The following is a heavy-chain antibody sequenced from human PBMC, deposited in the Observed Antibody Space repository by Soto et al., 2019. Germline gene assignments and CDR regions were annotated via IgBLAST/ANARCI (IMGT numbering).Heavy chain of an antibody. D-gene: IGHD5-12*01. Sequence: GGSLRLSCSASGFTFSSYAMHWVRQAPGKGLEYVSGIRGNGDPPFYADSVKGRFTISRDNSKNTLYLQVSSLSADDTAVYYCVKSRGGNNFDFFDWGQGALVTVSS. CDR1: GFTFSSYA. J-gene: IGHJ4*02. V-gene: IGHV3-64D*06. CDR2: IRGNGDPP. CDR3: VKSRGGNNFDFFD.